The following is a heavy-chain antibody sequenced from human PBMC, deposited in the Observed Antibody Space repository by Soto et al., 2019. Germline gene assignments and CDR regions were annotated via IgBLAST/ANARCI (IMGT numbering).Heavy chain of an antibody. CDR1: VGTFSSYA. CDR2: IIPIFGTA. D-gene: IGHD3-10*01. J-gene: IGHJ6*02. Sequence: SVKVSCKASVGTFSSYAISWVRQAPGQGLEWMGGIIPIFGTANYAQKFQGRVTITADKSTSTAYMELSSLRSEDTAVYYCARPSAGGDYYYYYGMDVWGQGTTVTVSS. V-gene: IGHV1-69*06. CDR3: ARPSAGGDYYYYYGMDV.